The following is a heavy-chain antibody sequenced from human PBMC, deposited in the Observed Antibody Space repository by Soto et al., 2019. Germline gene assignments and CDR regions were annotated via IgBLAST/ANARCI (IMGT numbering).Heavy chain of an antibody. V-gene: IGHV1-24*01. Sequence: VASVKVSCKVSGYTLTELSMHWVRQAPGKGLEWMGGFDPGDGETIYAQKFQGRVTMTEDTSTDTAYMELSSLRSEDTAVYYCATYCSSTSCYGDWFYPWGQGTLVTVPS. CDR1: GYTLTELS. J-gene: IGHJ5*02. CDR3: ATYCSSTSCYGDWFYP. CDR2: FDPGDGET. D-gene: IGHD2-2*01.